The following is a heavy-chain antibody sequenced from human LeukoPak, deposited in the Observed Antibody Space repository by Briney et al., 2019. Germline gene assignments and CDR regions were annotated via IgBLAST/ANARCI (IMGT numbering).Heavy chain of an antibody. J-gene: IGHJ5*02. D-gene: IGHD2-2*02. CDR2: INWNGGSR. CDR3: ARDRCSSTSCYNTPSWFDP. CDR1: GFTFDDYG. Sequence: GESLRLSCAASGFTFDDYGMSWVRQVPGKGLEWVSGINWNGGSRGYADSVKGRFTISRDNAKNSVYLQMNSLRSEDTAFYHCARDRCSSTSCYNTPSWFDPWGQGTLVTVSS. V-gene: IGHV3-20*01.